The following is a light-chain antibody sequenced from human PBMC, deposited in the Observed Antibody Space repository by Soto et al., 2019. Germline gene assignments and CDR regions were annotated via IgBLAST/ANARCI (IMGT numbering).Light chain of an antibody. Sequence: QSVLTQPRSVSGSPGQSVTISCTGTSGDVGSYDFVSWYQQHPGKAPKLMIYDVTKRPSGVPDRFSGSKSGNTASLTISGLQAEDEADYYCCSYAGSYNYVFXSGTKRTVL. J-gene: IGLJ1*01. CDR1: SGDVGSYDF. CDR3: CSYAGSYNYV. CDR2: DVT. V-gene: IGLV2-11*01.